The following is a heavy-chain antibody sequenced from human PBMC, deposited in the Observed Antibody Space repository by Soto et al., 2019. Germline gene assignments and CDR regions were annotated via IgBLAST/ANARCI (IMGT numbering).Heavy chain of an antibody. V-gene: IGHV3-30*18. CDR1: GFNFDNYG. D-gene: IGHD1-7*01. Sequence: QVQLVESGGGVVQPGGSLRLSCQASGFNFDNYGMHWVRQAPGKGLEWVAVITYDGSNKYYADSVKCRFTISRDNSKNTLSLHLTTLKPEDTAVYHCAKDRVGGTFYTPLGFWGQGTLVTVSS. CDR2: ITYDGSNK. CDR3: AKDRVGGTFYTPLGF. J-gene: IGHJ4*02.